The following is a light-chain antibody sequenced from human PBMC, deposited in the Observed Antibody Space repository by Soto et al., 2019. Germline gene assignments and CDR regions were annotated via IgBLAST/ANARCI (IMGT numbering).Light chain of an antibody. CDR2: DAS. J-gene: IGKJ5*01. CDR1: QDITNY. CDR3: QHYDHLPIT. V-gene: IGKV1-33*01. Sequence: DIQMTQSPSSLSASVGDRVTITCQASQDITNYLTWYQQKPGRAPRLLLCDASSLETGVPSRFSGSGSGTDFTLTISSLQPEDVATYYCQHYDHLPITFGQGTRLEIK.